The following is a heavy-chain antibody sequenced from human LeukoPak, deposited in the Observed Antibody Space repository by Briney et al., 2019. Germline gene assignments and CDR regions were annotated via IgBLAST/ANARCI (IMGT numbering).Heavy chain of an antibody. Sequence: ASVKVSCKASGYTFTGYYMHWVRQAPGQGLEWVGWINPNSGGTNYAQKFQGRVTMTRDTSISTAYMELSRLRSDDTAVYYCASLDYGDYDYAFDIWGQGTMVTVSS. D-gene: IGHD4-17*01. CDR3: ASLDYGDYDYAFDI. CDR2: INPNSGGT. CDR1: GYTFTGYY. V-gene: IGHV1-2*02. J-gene: IGHJ3*02.